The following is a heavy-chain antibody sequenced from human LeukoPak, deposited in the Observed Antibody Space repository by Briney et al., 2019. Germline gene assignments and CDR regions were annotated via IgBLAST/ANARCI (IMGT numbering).Heavy chain of an antibody. Sequence: SETLSLTCTVSGGSITSYYWSWIRQPPGKGLEWIGCIHYSGSTNYNPSLKSRVTISVDTSKNQFSLKLSSVAAADTAVYYCARVRDRSSYFYDLDYWGQGTLVTVSS. V-gene: IGHV4-59*01. CDR1: GGSITSYY. D-gene: IGHD3-22*01. CDR2: IHYSGST. J-gene: IGHJ4*02. CDR3: ARVRDRSSYFYDLDY.